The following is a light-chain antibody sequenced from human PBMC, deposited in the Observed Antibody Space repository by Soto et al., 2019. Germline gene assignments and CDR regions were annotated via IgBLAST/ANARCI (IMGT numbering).Light chain of an antibody. V-gene: IGKV3-20*01. CDR2: GAS. CDR1: QSVSSRY. Sequence: EIVLTQSPGTLSLSPGERATLSCRASQSVSSRYLAWAQQRPGQAPRLLIYGASIRATGIPDRFSGSGSGTDFTLTISRLEPKDFAVYYCQQYGSSPPTYTFGQGTKLEIK. J-gene: IGKJ2*01. CDR3: QQYGSSPPTYT.